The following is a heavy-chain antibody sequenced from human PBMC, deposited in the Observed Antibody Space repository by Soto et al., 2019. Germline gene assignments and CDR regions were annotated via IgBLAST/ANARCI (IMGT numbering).Heavy chain of an antibody. V-gene: IGHV3-23*01. CDR3: AKGLLYVSRTFDV. D-gene: IGHD3-16*01. CDR2: ITDTGGST. CDR1: GFTFSTYA. Sequence: GGSLRLSCAASGFTFSTYAMSWVRRAPGKGLEWVSGITDTGGSTYYADSVKGRFTISRDNSKTTLYLQMDSLRVEDTATYYCAKGLLYVSRTFDVWGQGTMVTVSS. J-gene: IGHJ3*01.